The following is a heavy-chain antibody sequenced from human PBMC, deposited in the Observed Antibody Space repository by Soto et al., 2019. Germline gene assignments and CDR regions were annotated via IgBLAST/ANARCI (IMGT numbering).Heavy chain of an antibody. CDR2: ISNDGETT. V-gene: IGHV3-64D*06. CDR1: GFIFSSYA. D-gene: IGHD5-12*01. Sequence: HPGGSLRLSCSASGFIFSSYAMHWVRQAPGKGLEYLSVISNDGETTYCADSVKGRFTISRDNSKNTLYLQMSGLRVEDTAVYYCVKAGYNVYDSASDIWGQGTMVTVSS. CDR3: VKAGYNVYDSASDI. J-gene: IGHJ3*02.